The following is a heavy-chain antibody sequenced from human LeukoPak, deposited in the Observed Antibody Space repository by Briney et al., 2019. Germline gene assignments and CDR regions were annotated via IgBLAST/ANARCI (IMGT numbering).Heavy chain of an antibody. CDR3: ARGRTTLWVDY. V-gene: IGHV3-48*03. Sequence: GGSLRLSCAASGFTFSSYEMNWVRQAPGNGLEWVSYISSSGSTIYYADSVKGRFTISRDNAKNSLYLQMNSLRVEDTAVYYCARGRTTLWVDYWGQGTLVTVSS. J-gene: IGHJ4*02. D-gene: IGHD2/OR15-2a*01. CDR1: GFTFSSYE. CDR2: ISSSGSTI.